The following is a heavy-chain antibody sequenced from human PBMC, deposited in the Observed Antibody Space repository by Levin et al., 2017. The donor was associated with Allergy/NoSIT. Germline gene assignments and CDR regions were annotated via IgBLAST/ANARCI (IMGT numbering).Heavy chain of an antibody. Sequence: GESLKISCKASGYTFTSYDINWVRQATGQGLEWMGWMNPNSGNTGYAQKFQGRVTMTRNTSISTAYMELSSLRSEDTAVYYCARGRGSSSWYEHYYQTERYGMDVWGQGTTVTVSS. CDR2: MNPNSGNT. D-gene: IGHD6-13*01. CDR1: GYTFTSYD. CDR3: ARGRGSSSWYEHYYQTERYGMDV. V-gene: IGHV1-8*01. J-gene: IGHJ6*02.